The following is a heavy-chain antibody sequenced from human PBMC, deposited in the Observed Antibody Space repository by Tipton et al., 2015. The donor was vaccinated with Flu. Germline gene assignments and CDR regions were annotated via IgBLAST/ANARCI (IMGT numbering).Heavy chain of an antibody. CDR1: GFTFSDYY. Sequence: GSLRLSCAASGFTFSDYYMSWIRLAPGKGLEWVSHISSSGSSINYADSVKGRFTISRDNAKNSLYLQMNSLRAGDTAVYYCARGYDILTDGGGYFDYWGQGTLVTVSS. J-gene: IGHJ4*02. V-gene: IGHV3-11*04. CDR2: ISSSGSSI. CDR3: ARGYDILTDGGGYFDY. D-gene: IGHD3-9*01.